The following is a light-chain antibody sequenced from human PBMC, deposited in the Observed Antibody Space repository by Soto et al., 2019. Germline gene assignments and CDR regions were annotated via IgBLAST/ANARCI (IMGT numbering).Light chain of an antibody. CDR3: QQHSHWPPWT. J-gene: IGKJ1*01. CDR2: GAS. Sequence: EVVLTQSPATLSLSPGERATLSCRASQNVRTFLDWYQQKPGQAPRLLIYGASNRATGIPARFSGSGSGTDFTLTISSLAPEDFAVYYCQQHSHWPPWTFGQGTRVKIQ. CDR1: QNVRTF. V-gene: IGKV3-11*01.